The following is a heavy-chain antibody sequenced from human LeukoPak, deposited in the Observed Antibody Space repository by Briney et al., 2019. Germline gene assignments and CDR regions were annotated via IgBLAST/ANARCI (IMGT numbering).Heavy chain of an antibody. CDR2: ISSSSSYI. V-gene: IGHV3-21*01. D-gene: IGHD3-9*01. Sequence: TGGSLRLSCAASGFTFSSYSMNWVRQAPGKGLEWVSSISSSSSYIYYADSVKGRFTISRDNAKNSLYLQMNSLRAEDTAVYYCARVKYYDILTGYYDPLGYGMDVWGQGTTVTVSS. J-gene: IGHJ6*02. CDR3: ARVKYYDILTGYYDPLGYGMDV. CDR1: GFTFSSYS.